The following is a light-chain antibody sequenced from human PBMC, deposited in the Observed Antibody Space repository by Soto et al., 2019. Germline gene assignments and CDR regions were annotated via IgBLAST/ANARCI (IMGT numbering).Light chain of an antibody. J-gene: IGKJ1*01. Sequence: DIQMTQSPSSLSASLGDRVTISCRASHSFINNLNWYQQKAWKAPKLLIYGASSLQSGVPSRFSGSRAGTNVFLIIISRVQQDYVAYYCAQEYSSSWTFGQGTKVDI. V-gene: IGKV1-39*01. CDR3: AQEYSSSWT. CDR2: GAS. CDR1: HSFINN.